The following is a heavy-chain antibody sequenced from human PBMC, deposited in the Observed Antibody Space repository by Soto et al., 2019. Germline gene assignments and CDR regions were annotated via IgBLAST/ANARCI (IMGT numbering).Heavy chain of an antibody. J-gene: IGHJ5*02. Sequence: EVQLLESGGGLVQPGGSLRLSCAASGFTFSSYAMSWVRQAPGKGLEWVSVISGSGGSTHYADSVKGRFTISRDNSKNTRYLQMNRLRAEDTAVYYWAKVGGYGLRVTRFEPWGQGTLVTVSS. CDR3: AKVGGYGLRVTRFEP. V-gene: IGHV3-23*01. CDR1: GFTFSSYA. CDR2: ISGSGGST. D-gene: IGHD5-12*01.